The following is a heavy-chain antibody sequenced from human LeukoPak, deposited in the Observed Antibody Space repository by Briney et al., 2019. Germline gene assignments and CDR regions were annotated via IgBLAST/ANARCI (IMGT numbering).Heavy chain of an antibody. CDR3: AREGRRIVGATTFYFDY. Sequence: PGGSLKLSCAASGFTFSGSAMHWVRQASGKGLEWVGRIRSKANSYATAYAASVKGRFTISRGDSKNTAYLQMNSLKTEDTAVYYCAREGRRIVGATTFYFDYWGQGTLVTVSS. CDR2: IRSKANSYAT. J-gene: IGHJ4*02. V-gene: IGHV3-73*01. D-gene: IGHD1-26*01. CDR1: GFTFSGSA.